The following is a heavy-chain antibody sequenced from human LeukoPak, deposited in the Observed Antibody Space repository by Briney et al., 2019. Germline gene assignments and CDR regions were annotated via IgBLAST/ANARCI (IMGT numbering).Heavy chain of an antibody. CDR2: INHSGST. J-gene: IGHJ4*02. D-gene: IGHD5-18*01. CDR1: GGSFSGYY. V-gene: IGHV4-34*01. Sequence: SETLSLTCDVYGGSFSGYYWSWIRQPPGKGLEWIGEINHSGSTNYNPSLKSRVTISVDTSKNQFSLKLSSVTAADTAVYYCARPSGYSYGYGIDYWGQGTLVTVSS. CDR3: ARPSGYSYGYGIDY.